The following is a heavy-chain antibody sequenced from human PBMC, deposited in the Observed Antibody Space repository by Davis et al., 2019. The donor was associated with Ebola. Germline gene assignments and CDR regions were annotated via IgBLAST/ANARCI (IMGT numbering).Heavy chain of an antibody. D-gene: IGHD3-3*01. V-gene: IGHV4-4*07. Sequence: SETLSLTCTVSGGSISSYYWSWIRQPAGKGLEWIGRIYTSGSTNYNPSLKSRVTMSVDTSKNQFSLKLSSVTAADTAVYYCARDSITIFGVVIIELGMDVWGQGTTVTVSS. J-gene: IGHJ6*02. CDR3: ARDSITIFGVVIIELGMDV. CDR1: GGSISSYY. CDR2: IYTSGST.